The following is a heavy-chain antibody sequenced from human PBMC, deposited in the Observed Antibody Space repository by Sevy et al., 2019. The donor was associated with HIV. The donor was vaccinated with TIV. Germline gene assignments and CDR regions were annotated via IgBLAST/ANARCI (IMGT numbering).Heavy chain of an antibody. J-gene: IGHJ6*02. D-gene: IGHD6-19*01. CDR3: ARVAVAGPRVYYGMDV. Sequence: GGSLRLSCAASGFTFSSYAMHWVRQAPGKGLEWVAVISYDGSNKYYAYSVKGRFTISRDNSKNTLYLQMNSLRAEDTAVYYCARVAVAGPRVYYGMDVWGQGTTVTVSS. CDR1: GFTFSSYA. V-gene: IGHV3-30-3*01. CDR2: ISYDGSNK.